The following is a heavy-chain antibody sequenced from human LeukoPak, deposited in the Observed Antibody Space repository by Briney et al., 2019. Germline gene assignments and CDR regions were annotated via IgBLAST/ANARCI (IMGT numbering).Heavy chain of an antibody. Sequence: GGSLRLSCAASGFTFSSYSMNWVRQAPGKGLEWVSSISSSSSYIYYADSVKGRFTISRDNSKNTLYLQMNSLRAEDTAVYYCAKDSLFEGWYYYYYMDVWGKGTTVTISS. CDR1: GFTFSSYS. V-gene: IGHV3-21*01. CDR2: ISSSSSYI. D-gene: IGHD3-10*02. J-gene: IGHJ6*03. CDR3: AKDSLFEGWYYYYYMDV.